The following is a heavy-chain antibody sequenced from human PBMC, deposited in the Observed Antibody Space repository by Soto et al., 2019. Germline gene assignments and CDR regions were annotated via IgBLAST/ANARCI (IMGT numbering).Heavy chain of an antibody. V-gene: IGHV3-9*01. D-gene: IGHD2-15*01. Sequence: PGGSLRLSCAASGFTFDDYAMHWVRQAPGKGLEWVSGISWNSGSIGYADSVKGRFTISRDNAKNSLYLQMNSLRAEDTALYYCAKDRRMRDYYYYGMDVWGQGTTVTVSS. CDR2: ISWNSGSI. J-gene: IGHJ6*02. CDR3: AKDRRMRDYYYYGMDV. CDR1: GFTFDDYA.